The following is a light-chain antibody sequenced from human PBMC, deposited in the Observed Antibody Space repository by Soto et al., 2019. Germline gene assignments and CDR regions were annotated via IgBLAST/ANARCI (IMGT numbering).Light chain of an antibody. J-gene: IGKJ1*01. CDR1: QSISSP. Sequence: DIQMTQTPSSLSASVGDRVTITCRASQSISSPLNWYQQKPGKAPKLLIYAASSLQSGVPSTFSGSGSGTDFTLTISSLQPADFATFYCHHSYCTPRAFSQGNKVEIK. V-gene: IGKV1-39*01. CDR3: HHSYCTPRA. CDR2: AAS.